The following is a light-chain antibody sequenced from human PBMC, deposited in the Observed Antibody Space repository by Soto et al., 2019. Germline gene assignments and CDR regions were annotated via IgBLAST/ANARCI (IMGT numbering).Light chain of an antibody. Sequence: DIVMTQSPLSLSVTPGEPASISCRSTQSLLKSTGYNYLDWYLQKPGQSPQLLIYLGSNRASWVPDRFSGSGSGTDFTLTISRVEAEDVGVYYCMQARQTPRTFGQGTKLQIK. CDR3: MQARQTPRT. CDR2: LGS. CDR1: QSLLKSTGYNY. J-gene: IGKJ2*01. V-gene: IGKV2-28*01.